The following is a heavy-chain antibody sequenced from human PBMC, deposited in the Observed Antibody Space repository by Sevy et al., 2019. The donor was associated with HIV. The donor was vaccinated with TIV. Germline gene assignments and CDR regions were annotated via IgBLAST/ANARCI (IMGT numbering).Heavy chain of an antibody. CDR3: ARGHTGTTQYYFDY. CDR2: INHSGST. D-gene: IGHD1-7*01. V-gene: IGHV4-34*01. Sequence: SETLSLTCAVYGGSFSGYYWIWIRQPPGKGLEWNGEINHSGSTNYNPSLKSRVTISVDTSKNQFSLKRRSVTAADTAVYYCARGHTGTTQYYFDYWGQGTLVTVSS. CDR1: GGSFSGYY. J-gene: IGHJ4*02.